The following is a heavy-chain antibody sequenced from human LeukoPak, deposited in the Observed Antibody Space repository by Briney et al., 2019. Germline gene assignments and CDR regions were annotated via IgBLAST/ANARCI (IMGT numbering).Heavy chain of an antibody. CDR3: ARERYYDFWSGTSSFHY. J-gene: IGHJ4*02. Sequence: ASVKVSCKASGYTFTSYVISWVRQAPGQGLEWMGWISAYNGNTNYAQKLQGRVTMTTDTSTSTAYMELRSLRSDDTAVYYCARERYYDFWSGTSSFHYWGQGTLVTVSS. V-gene: IGHV1-18*01. CDR1: GYTFTSYV. CDR2: ISAYNGNT. D-gene: IGHD3-3*01.